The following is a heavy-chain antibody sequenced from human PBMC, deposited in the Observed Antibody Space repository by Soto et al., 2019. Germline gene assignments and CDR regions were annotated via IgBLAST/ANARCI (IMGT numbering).Heavy chain of an antibody. D-gene: IGHD5-12*01. CDR1: GGPINSGGYC. CDR2: ICYTGST. V-gene: IGHV4-30-4*01. CDR3: GRVTATLYRHYYFDY. Sequence: TLTLTCSRSGGPINSGGYCWCWLRQHPGQGLGWVGSICYTGSTLYSRSLKSPASMSMDTSKYLFSLRLRSLTAADTAVYFCGRVTATLYRHYYFDYWGQGTPVTVSA. J-gene: IGHJ4*02.